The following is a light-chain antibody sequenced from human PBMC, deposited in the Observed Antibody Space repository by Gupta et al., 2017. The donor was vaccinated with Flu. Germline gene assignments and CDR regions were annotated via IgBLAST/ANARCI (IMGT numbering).Light chain of an antibody. CDR3: QQRGGWPPAYT. V-gene: IGKV3-11*01. CDR2: DAS. Sequence: VLPPSPAPLYLSPGARATLFCRASQTVSEYLAWYQQKPGQPPRLLIYDASSRATGIPARFSGSGSQTDFTLTIGSLGPEDFAVYYCQQRGGWPPAYTFGPGTRLEIK. J-gene: IGKJ2*01. CDR1: QTVSEY.